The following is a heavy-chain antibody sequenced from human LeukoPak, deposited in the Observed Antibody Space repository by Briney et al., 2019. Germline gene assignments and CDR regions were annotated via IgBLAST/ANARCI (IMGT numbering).Heavy chain of an antibody. CDR1: GGSISSYY. CDR3: ARRRGNWFDA. V-gene: IGHV4-59*08. J-gene: IGHJ5*02. CDR2: IYYRGST. Sequence: SETLSLTCTVSGGSISSYYWSWIRQPPGKGLEWIGYIYYRGSTNYNPSLKSPVTISLDTSKNQFSLKLSSVTAADTAVYYCARRRGNWFDAWGQGTLVTVSS. D-gene: IGHD3-10*01.